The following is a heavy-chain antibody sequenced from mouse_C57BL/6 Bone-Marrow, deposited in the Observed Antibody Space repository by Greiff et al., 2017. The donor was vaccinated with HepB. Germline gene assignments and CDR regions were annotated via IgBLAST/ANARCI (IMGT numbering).Heavy chain of an antibody. CDR2: IDPSDSYT. CDR1: GYTFTSYW. Sequence: QVQLQQPGAELVKPGASVKLSCKASGYTFTSYWMQWVKQRPGQGLEWIGEIDPSDSYTNYNQKFKGKATLTVDTSSSTAYMQLSSLTSEDSAVYYCAYSNYAYAMDYWGQGTSVTVSS. J-gene: IGHJ4*01. CDR3: AYSNYAYAMDY. D-gene: IGHD2-5*01. V-gene: IGHV1-50*01.